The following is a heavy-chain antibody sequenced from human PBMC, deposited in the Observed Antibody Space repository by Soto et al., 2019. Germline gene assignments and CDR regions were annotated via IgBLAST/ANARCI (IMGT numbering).Heavy chain of an antibody. V-gene: IGHV3-74*01. D-gene: IGHD2-2*01. CDR1: GFTLSNYW. Sequence: EVQLVESGGGLVQPGGSLRLSCAASGFTLSNYWMHWARQAPGKGLVWVSRISSDGSSTNYADSVKGRFTISRDNAKNTLHLKMNSLRAEDTAGYYCARVPYCSSSSCYSYFDSWGQGTLVTVSS. CDR2: ISSDGSST. CDR3: ARVPYCSSSSCYSYFDS. J-gene: IGHJ4*02.